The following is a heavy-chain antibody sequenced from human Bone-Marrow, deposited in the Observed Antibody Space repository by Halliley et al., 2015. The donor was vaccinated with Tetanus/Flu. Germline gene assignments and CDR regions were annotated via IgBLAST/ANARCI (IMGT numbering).Heavy chain of an antibody. CDR3: ATLGYTSGNSFDH. CDR2: YYYGGST. V-gene: IGHV4-38-2*01. J-gene: IGHJ4*02. CDR1: GYSISSGYY. Sequence: TLSLTCAVSGYSISSGYYWGWIRQPPGRGLEWIGCYYYGGSTYYNPSLKSPVAISTDTSKNQFSLSLSSVSATDTAVYYCATLGYTSGNSFDHWGQGTPITVSS. D-gene: IGHD2-15*01.